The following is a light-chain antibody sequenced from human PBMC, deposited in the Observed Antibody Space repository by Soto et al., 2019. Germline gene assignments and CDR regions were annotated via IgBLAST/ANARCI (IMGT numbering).Light chain of an antibody. J-gene: IGKJ4*01. CDR3: QQYNNWPL. CDR1: QSVSSN. V-gene: IGKV3-15*01. Sequence: EIVMTQSPATLSVSPGERATLSCRASQSVSSNLAWYQQKPGQAPRLLIYGASTRATGIPARFSGSGSGTEFPLTISSLQSEDFAVYYCQQYNNWPLFGGGTKVGSN. CDR2: GAS.